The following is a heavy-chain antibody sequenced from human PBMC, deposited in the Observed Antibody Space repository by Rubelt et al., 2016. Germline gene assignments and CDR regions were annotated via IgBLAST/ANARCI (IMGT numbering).Heavy chain of an antibody. CDR3: ARHGAYYYFGMDV. CDR1: GFTFSIYW. V-gene: IGHV3-74*01. J-gene: IGHJ6*02. D-gene: IGHD1-26*01. CDR2: ISSDGSVT. Sequence: GGGLVQPGGSLRLSCAASGFTFSIYWMHWVRQVPGKGLVWVSCISSDGSVTRYADSVKGRFTISRDNAKNTLYLWMNSLRAEDTAVYYCARHGAYYYFGMDVWGQGTTVTVS.